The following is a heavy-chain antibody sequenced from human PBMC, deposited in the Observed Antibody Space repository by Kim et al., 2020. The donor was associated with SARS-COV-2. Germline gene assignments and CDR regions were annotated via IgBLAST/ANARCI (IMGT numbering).Heavy chain of an antibody. D-gene: IGHD3-10*01. J-gene: IGHJ6*02. CDR2: IDPSDSYT. CDR1: GYSFTSYW. Sequence: GESLKISCKGSGYSFTSYWISWVRQMPGKGLEWMGRIDPSDSYTNYSPSFQGHVTISADKSISTAYLQWSSLKASDTAMYYCASHDHLLGITMVRGERYYYGMDVWGQGTTVTVSS. V-gene: IGHV5-10-1*01. CDR3: ASHDHLLGITMVRGERYYYGMDV.